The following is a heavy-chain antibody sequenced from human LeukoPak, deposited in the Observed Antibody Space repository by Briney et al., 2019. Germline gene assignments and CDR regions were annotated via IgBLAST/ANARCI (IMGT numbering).Heavy chain of an antibody. J-gene: IGHJ6*02. CDR1: GGSFSGYY. D-gene: IGHD2-15*01. Sequence: SETLSLTCAVYGGSFSGYYWSWIRQPPGKGLEWIGEINHSGSTNYNPSLKSRVTISVDTSKNQFSLKPSSVTAADTAVYYCNIRGCSGGSCYQYYYGMDVWGQGTTVTVSS. CDR3: NIRGCSGGSCYQYYYGMDV. V-gene: IGHV4-34*01. CDR2: INHSGST.